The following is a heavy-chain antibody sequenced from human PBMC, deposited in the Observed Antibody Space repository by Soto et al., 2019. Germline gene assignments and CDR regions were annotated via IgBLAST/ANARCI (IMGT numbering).Heavy chain of an antibody. V-gene: IGHV3-23*01. D-gene: IGHD3-10*01. CDR2: ISGSGDDT. Sequence: GGSLRLSCAASGFTFKNYAMIWVRQAPGKGLEWVSIISGSGDDTYNADSVKGRFTISRDNSRNTLYLQMNSLRAEDTAVYYCAKQPNYYGSAGYYCYMDVWGKGATVTVSS. CDR3: AKQPNYYGSAGYYCYMDV. J-gene: IGHJ6*03. CDR1: GFTFKNYA.